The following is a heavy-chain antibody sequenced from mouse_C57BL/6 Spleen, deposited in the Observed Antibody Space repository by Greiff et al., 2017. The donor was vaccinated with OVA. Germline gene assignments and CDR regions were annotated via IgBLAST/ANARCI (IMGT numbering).Heavy chain of an antibody. D-gene: IGHD3-2*02. V-gene: IGHV5-9-1*02. Sequence: EVQRVESGEGLVKPGGSLKLSCAASGFTFSSYAMSWVRQTPEKRLEWVAYISSGGDYIYYADTVKGRFTISRDNARNTLYLQMSSLKSEDTAMYYCTRIDSSGYGYFDVWGTGTTVTVSS. J-gene: IGHJ1*03. CDR3: TRIDSSGYGYFDV. CDR1: GFTFSSYA. CDR2: ISSGGDYI.